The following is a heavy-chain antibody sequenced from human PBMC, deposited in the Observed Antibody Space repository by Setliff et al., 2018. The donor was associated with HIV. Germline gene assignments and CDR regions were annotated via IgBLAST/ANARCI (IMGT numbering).Heavy chain of an antibody. V-gene: IGHV4-34*01. CDR3: ARRETQLWDDPFDV. J-gene: IGHJ3*01. Sequence: PSETLSLTRAVYGESFSDYYWSWIRQAPGKGLEWIGEVNHSGHTKYHPSLKSRLTVSVNPSKKQFSMKLTSVTAADTAVYYCARRETQLWDDPFDVWGQGTMVTVSS. D-gene: IGHD1-26*01. CDR2: VNHSGHT. CDR1: GESFSDYY.